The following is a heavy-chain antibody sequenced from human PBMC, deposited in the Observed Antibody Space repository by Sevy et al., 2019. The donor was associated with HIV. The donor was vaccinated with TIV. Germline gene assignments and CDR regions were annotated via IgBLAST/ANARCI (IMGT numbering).Heavy chain of an antibody. CDR1: GFDFNHHW. D-gene: IGHD3-3*01. J-gene: IGHJ4*02. CDR2: IKQDGSEK. CDR3: ATVPTILRAFIYLLSSCFDS. Sequence: GGSLRLSCAASGFDFNHHWMSWVRQAPQKGLEWVANIKQDGSEKYYVDSLKGRFTISRDKPKNSRSLQMNDLRAEDTAVYYCATVPTILRAFIYLLSSCFDSWGQGTLVTVSS. V-gene: IGHV3-7*01.